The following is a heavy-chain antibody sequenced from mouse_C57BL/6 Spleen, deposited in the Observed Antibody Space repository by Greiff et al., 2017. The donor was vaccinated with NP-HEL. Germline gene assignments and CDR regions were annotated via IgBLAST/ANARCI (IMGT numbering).Heavy chain of an antibody. V-gene: IGHV1-64*01. J-gene: IGHJ2*01. CDR3: AREVGLLWLRERVPYFDY. CDR1: GYTFTSYW. Sequence: QVQLQQPGAELVKPGASVKLSCKASGYTFTSYWMHWVKQRPGQGLEWIGMIHPNSGSTNYNEKFKSKATLTVDKSSSTAYMQLSSLTSEDSAVYYCAREVGLLWLRERVPYFDYWGQGTTLTVSS. D-gene: IGHD2-2*01. CDR2: IHPNSGST.